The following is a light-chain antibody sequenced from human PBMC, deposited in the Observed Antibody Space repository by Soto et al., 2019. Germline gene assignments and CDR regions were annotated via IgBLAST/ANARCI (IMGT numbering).Light chain of an antibody. V-gene: IGKV3-20*01. Sequence: EIVLTQSPGTLSLSPGERATLSCRASQSVSNNYLAWYQQKPGQAPRRLIYGASSRATGMPDRFSGSGSGTDFTLTISRLEPEDFAVYYCQQYGSSPTFGEGTRLEIK. J-gene: IGKJ5*01. CDR2: GAS. CDR1: QSVSNNY. CDR3: QQYGSSPT.